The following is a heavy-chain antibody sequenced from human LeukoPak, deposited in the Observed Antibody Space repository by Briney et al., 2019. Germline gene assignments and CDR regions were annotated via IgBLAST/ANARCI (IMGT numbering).Heavy chain of an antibody. CDR2: IYHSGST. J-gene: IGHJ4*02. CDR1: GGSISSGGYY. V-gene: IGHV4-30-2*01. Sequence: PSQTLSLTCTVSGGSISSGGYYWSWIRQPPGKGLEWIGYIYHSGSTYYNPSLKSRVTISVDRSKNQFSLKLSSVTAADTAVYYCAREFIVGATRGFDYWGQGTLVTVSS. D-gene: IGHD1-26*01. CDR3: AREFIVGATRGFDY.